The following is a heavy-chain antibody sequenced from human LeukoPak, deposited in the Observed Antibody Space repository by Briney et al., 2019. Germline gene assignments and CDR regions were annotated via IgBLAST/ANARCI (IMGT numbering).Heavy chain of an antibody. Sequence: PGGSLRLSCEASGFTFSTYGMHWVRQAPGKGLEWVSSISGSGGSTYYADSVKGRFTISRDNSKNTLYLQMNSLRAEDTAVYYCARHIVVVPAAPGDFGMDVWGQGTTVTVSS. D-gene: IGHD2-2*01. J-gene: IGHJ6*02. CDR2: ISGSGGST. CDR3: ARHIVVVPAAPGDFGMDV. CDR1: GFTFSTYG. V-gene: IGHV3-23*01.